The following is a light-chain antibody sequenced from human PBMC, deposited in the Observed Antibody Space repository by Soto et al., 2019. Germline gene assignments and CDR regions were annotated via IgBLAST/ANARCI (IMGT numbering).Light chain of an antibody. CDR3: QQRSNWPPGIA. CDR1: QSVSSN. J-gene: IGKJ5*01. V-gene: IGKV3-15*01. CDR2: GVS. Sequence: ERIMTQSPATLSVASGESATLSCRASQSVSSNLAWCQQKPGQAPRLLIYGVSTRATGIPARFSGSGSGTDFTLTISSLEPEDFAVYYCQQRSNWPPGIAFGQGTRLEI.